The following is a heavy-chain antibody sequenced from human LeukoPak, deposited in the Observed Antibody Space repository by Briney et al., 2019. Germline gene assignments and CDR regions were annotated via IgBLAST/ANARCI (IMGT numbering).Heavy chain of an antibody. D-gene: IGHD5-12*01. Sequence: GGSLRLSCVGSGFTFSSYSMNWVRQAPGKGLEWVAFIRSDGSNKYYADSVKGRFTISGDNSKNTLYLQLNSLRAEDTAVYYCAKVMDRDIVATIRLGSQYYFDYWGQGTLVTVSS. CDR3: AKVMDRDIVATIRLGSQYYFDY. J-gene: IGHJ4*02. V-gene: IGHV3-30*02. CDR2: IRSDGSNK. CDR1: GFTFSSYS.